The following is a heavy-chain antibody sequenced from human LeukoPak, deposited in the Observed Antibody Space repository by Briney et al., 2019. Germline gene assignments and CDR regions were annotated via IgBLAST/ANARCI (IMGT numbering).Heavy chain of an antibody. V-gene: IGHV3-30-3*01. Sequence: GGSLSLSCAASGFSYSNSDRHWVRQAPGKGLEWVAVISFDGTNKYYADSVKGRFTISRDNSKNTLYVQMNSLRGDDTGVYYCASGSSVDCSRTSCPPTDYWGQGTLVTVSS. CDR2: ISFDGTNK. D-gene: IGHD2-2*01. CDR1: GFSYSNSD. CDR3: ASGSSVDCSRTSCPPTDY. J-gene: IGHJ4*02.